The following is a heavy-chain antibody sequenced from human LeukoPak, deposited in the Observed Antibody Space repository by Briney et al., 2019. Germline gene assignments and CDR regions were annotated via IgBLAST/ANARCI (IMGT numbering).Heavy chain of an antibody. D-gene: IGHD5-18*01. V-gene: IGHV3-23*01. Sequence: PGGSLRLSCAASGFTFNNYAMSWVRQPPGKGLEWVSGISDSARSTYYADSVKGRFTISRDNSKDTVYLQMNNLRAADTAFFCVRHDSYIPFWGQGSLVTVSS. CDR1: GFTFNNYA. CDR2: ISDSARST. CDR3: RHDSYIPF. J-gene: IGHJ1*01.